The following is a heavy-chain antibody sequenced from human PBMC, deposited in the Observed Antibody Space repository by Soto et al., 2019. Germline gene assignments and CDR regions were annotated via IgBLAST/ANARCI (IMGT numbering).Heavy chain of an antibody. CDR3: AREWPHLDC. J-gene: IGHJ4*02. Sequence: PKRSLRRSCAASGFTVSSNYMSWVRQAPGKGLEWVSVIYSGGSTFYADSVKGRFTISRDNSKNMVYLQMNRMRAEDTAVYYCAREWPHLDCWGQGTLVTVSS. CDR2: IYSGGST. CDR1: GFTVSSNY. V-gene: IGHV3-53*01.